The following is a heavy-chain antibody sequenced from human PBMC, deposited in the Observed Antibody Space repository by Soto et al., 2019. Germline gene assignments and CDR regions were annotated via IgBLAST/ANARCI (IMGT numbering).Heavy chain of an antibody. V-gene: IGHV1-8*01. Sequence: ASVKVSCKASGYTFTSYDINWVRQATGQGLEWMGWMNPNSGNTGYAQKFQGRVTMTRNTSISTAYMELSSLRSEDTAVYYCARLDRDFWSGYHSVPRGWFDPWGQGTLVTVSS. J-gene: IGHJ5*02. CDR1: GYTFTSYD. CDR3: ARLDRDFWSGYHSVPRGWFDP. CDR2: MNPNSGNT. D-gene: IGHD3-3*01.